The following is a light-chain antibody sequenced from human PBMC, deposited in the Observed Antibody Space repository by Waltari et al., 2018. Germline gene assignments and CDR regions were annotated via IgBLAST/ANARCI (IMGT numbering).Light chain of an antibody. CDR3: SSYAGGNNLL. Sequence: QSALTQPPPASGSPGQSVTIPCTGTSSDVGPYRFVSWYQQHPGKAPKLIIFEVNERPSGVPDRFSGSKSGNTASLTVSGLHTEDEADYYCSSYAGGNNLLFGGGTKLTVL. CDR1: SSDVGPYRF. V-gene: IGLV2-8*01. CDR2: EVN. J-gene: IGLJ2*01.